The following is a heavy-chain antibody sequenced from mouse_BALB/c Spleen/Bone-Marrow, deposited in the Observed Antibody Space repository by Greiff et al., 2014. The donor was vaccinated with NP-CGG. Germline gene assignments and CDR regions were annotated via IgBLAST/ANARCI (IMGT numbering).Heavy chain of an antibody. CDR3: ARFHVRRLLDY. V-gene: IGHV14-3*02. CDR1: GYNIKDTY. Sequence: EVQREESGAELVKPGASVKLSCTASGYNIKDTYMHWVKQRPEQGLEWIGRIDPSDGNTKYDPKFQGKATITADKSSNTAYLHLSSLASEVYAVDYCARFHVRRLLDYWGQGTSDTVSS. J-gene: IGHJ4*01. CDR2: IDPSDGNT.